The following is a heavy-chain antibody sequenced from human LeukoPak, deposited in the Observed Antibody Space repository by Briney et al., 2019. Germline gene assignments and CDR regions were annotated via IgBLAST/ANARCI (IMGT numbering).Heavy chain of an antibody. D-gene: IGHD3-10*01. V-gene: IGHV4-34*01. CDR2: INHSGST. CDR3: ARGLSPRINMVRGVRPPFRGVFDY. CDR1: GGSFSGYY. Sequence: PSETLSLTCAVYGGSFSGYYWSWIRQPPGKGLEWIGEINHSGSTKYNPSLKSGVTISVDTSKNQFSLKLSSLTAADTAVYYCARGLSPRINMVRGVRPPFRGVFDYWGQGTLVTVSS. J-gene: IGHJ4*02.